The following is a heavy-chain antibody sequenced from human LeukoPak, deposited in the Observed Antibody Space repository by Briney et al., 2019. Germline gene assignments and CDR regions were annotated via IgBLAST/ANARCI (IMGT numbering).Heavy chain of an antibody. D-gene: IGHD4-11*01. V-gene: IGHV3-48*01. Sequence: GGSLRLSCAASGFTFSSFGMQWVRQAPGKGLEWVSYISSSSSTIYYADSVKGRFTISRDNAKNSLYLQMNSLRAEDTAVYYSARLHDYSNYDAFDIWGQGTMVTVSS. J-gene: IGHJ3*02. CDR3: ARLHDYSNYDAFDI. CDR2: ISSSSSTI. CDR1: GFTFSSFG.